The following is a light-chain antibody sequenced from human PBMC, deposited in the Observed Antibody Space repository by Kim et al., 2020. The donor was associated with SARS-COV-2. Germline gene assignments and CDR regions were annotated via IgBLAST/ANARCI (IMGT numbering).Light chain of an antibody. CDR2: EDS. CDR1: SGNIANSY. Sequence: PVPIACPRSSGNIANSYVQWYPQRPGSAPTIVIYEDSRRPSGVPDRFSGSFDSSANSASLTISGLRTEDEADYYCQSYDISNYLVFGGGTQLTVL. J-gene: IGLJ2*01. V-gene: IGLV6-57*03. CDR3: QSYDISNYLV.